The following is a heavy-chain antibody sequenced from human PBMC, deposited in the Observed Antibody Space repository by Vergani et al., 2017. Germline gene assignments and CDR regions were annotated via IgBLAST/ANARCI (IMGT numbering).Heavy chain of an antibody. D-gene: IGHD6-19*01. Sequence: EVHLVESGGGLVQPGGSLRLSCAASGFTFIMHAMSWVRQAPGKGLEWVSTLSASDRRTHYADSVKGRFTISRDISKNTLFLHMNSLRPEDTAVYYCAKVGRSEVAGTFGAFDIWGQGTMVTVSS. CDR1: GFTFIMHA. CDR2: LSASDRRT. J-gene: IGHJ3*02. V-gene: IGHV3-23*04. CDR3: AKVGRSEVAGTFGAFDI.